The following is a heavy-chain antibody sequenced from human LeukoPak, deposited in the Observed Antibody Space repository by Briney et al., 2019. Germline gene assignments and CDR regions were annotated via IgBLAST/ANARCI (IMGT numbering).Heavy chain of an antibody. CDR2: INHSGSN. V-gene: IGHV4-34*01. J-gene: IGHJ6*03. CDR1: GGSFSGYY. CDR3: ARGPTTRLYYYYYMDV. D-gene: IGHD1-26*01. Sequence: SETLSLTCAVYGGSFSGYYWSWLRQPPGKGLEWIGEINHSGSNNYNPSLKSRVTISVDTSKNQFSLKLSSVTAADTAVYYCARGPTTRLYYYYYMDVWGKGTTVTVSS.